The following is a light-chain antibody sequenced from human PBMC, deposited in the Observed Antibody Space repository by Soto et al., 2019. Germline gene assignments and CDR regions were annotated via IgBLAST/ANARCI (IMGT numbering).Light chain of an antibody. CDR3: SSFTCSNYV. J-gene: IGLJ1*01. CDR2: DVS. V-gene: IGLV2-14*03. Sequence: QSALTQPASLSGSPGQSITISCTGTISDVGGYNFVSWYQQYPGKAPKLMICDVSNRPSGVSNRFSGSKSGNTASLTISGLHAVYEAHYYCSSFTCSNYVFGPGPKVTVL. CDR1: ISDVGGYNF.